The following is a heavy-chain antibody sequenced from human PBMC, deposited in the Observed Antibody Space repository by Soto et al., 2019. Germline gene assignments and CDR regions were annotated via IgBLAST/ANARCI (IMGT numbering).Heavy chain of an antibody. D-gene: IGHD7-27*01. CDR3: ARTGGGALDY. V-gene: IGHV6-1*01. Sequence: PSQTLSLTCAISGDSVSSNNAAWNWIRQSPSRGLEWLGRTFYRSKWHNDYAVSMRSRITITPDTSKNQFSLQLNSVTPEDTALYYCARTGGGALDYWGRGTQVTVSS. CDR2: TFYRSKWHN. CDR1: GDSVSSNNAA. J-gene: IGHJ4*02.